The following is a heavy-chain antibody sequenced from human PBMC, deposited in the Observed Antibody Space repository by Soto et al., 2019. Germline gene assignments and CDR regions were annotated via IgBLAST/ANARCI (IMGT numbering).Heavy chain of an antibody. CDR3: ARHGGNYFDY. V-gene: IGHV4-34*01. CDR1: SGSFSGYY. Sequence: QVQLQQWGAGLLKPSETLSLTCAVYSGSFSGYYWSWIRQPPGKGLEWIGEIYHGLSIVYTPSLKSRVTISGGSSKNQFSLKLSSVTAADTAVYYCARHGGNYFDYWGQGTLVTVSS. J-gene: IGHJ4*02. D-gene: IGHD3-16*01. CDR2: IYHGLSI.